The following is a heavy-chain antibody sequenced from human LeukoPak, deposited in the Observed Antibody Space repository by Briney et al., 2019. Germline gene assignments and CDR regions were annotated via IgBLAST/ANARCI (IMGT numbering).Heavy chain of an antibody. CDR3: ARSGSGLNDY. D-gene: IGHD3-10*01. Sequence: GGSLRLSCAASGFTFSSYSMNWVRQAPGKGLEWVSYISSSSSAIYYADSVKGRFTISRDNAENSLFLQMNSLRAEDTAVYYCARSGSGLNDYWGQGTLVTVSS. CDR2: ISSSSSAI. J-gene: IGHJ4*02. V-gene: IGHV3-48*04. CDR1: GFTFSSYS.